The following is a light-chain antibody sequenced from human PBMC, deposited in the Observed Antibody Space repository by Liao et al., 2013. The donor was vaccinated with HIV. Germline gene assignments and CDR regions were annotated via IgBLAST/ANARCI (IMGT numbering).Light chain of an antibody. CDR2: HNS. CDR1: NIGSKS. V-gene: IGLV3-21*01. CDR3: QVWDSSSDHYV. Sequence: SYEVTQSPSVSVAPGKTATMTCGGNNIGSKSVHWYQQKPGQAPVVVIDHNSDRPSGIPERISGSNSGNTASLTISKAEAGDEADYYCQVWDSSSDHYVFGTGTKVTVL. J-gene: IGLJ1*01.